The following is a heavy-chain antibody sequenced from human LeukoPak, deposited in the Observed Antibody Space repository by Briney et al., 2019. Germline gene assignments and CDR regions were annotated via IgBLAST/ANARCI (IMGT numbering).Heavy chain of an antibody. D-gene: IGHD3-10*01. CDR3: ARNFALLWFGELLSGTGGWFDP. V-gene: IGHV1-8*01. CDR2: MNPNSGNT. Sequence: ASVKVSCKASGYTFTSYDINWVRQATGQGLEWMGWMNPNSGNTGYAQKFQGRVTMTRNTSISTAYMELSSLRSEGTAVYYCARNFALLWFGELLSGTGGWFDPWGQGTLVTVSS. J-gene: IGHJ5*02. CDR1: GYTFTSYD.